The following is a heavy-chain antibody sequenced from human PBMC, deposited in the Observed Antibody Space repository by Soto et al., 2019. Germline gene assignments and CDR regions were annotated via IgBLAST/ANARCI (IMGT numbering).Heavy chain of an antibody. Sequence: GGSLRLSCAASGFAFSSYGMHWVRQAPGKGLEWVAVISYDGSNKYYADSVKGRFTISRDNSKNTLYLQMNSLRAEDTAVYYCASEYSSSDYWGQGTLVTVSS. D-gene: IGHD6-6*01. CDR3: ASEYSSSDY. J-gene: IGHJ4*02. V-gene: IGHV3-30*03. CDR1: GFAFSSYG. CDR2: ISYDGSNK.